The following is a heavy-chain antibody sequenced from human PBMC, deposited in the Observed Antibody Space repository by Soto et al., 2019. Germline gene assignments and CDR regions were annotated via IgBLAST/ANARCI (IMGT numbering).Heavy chain of an antibody. CDR2: IIPIFGTA. V-gene: IGHV1-69*13. CDR1: GGTFSSYA. Sequence: ASVKVSCKASGGTFSSYAISWVRQAPGQGLEWMGGIIPIFGTANYAQKFQGGVTITADESTSTAYMELSSLRSEDTAVYYCARARLLWFGEFKYYYYYGMDVWRQGTTVTVSS. J-gene: IGHJ6*02. CDR3: ARARLLWFGEFKYYYYYGMDV. D-gene: IGHD3-10*01.